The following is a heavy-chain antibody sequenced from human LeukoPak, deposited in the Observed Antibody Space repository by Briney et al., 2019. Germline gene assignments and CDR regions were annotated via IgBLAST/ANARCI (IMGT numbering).Heavy chain of an antibody. V-gene: IGHV1-18*04. J-gene: IGHJ4*02. D-gene: IGHD3-10*01. Sequence: ASVKVSCKASGYTFTKYGISWVRQAPGQGLELMGWVSTYNGNTNYAQKFEGRVTMTADISTNSAYMELLSLRSDDTAVYYCARVTLDSFGSRSYQSDYWGQGTLVTVSS. CDR1: GYTFTKYG. CDR2: VSTYNGNT. CDR3: ARVTLDSFGSRSYQSDY.